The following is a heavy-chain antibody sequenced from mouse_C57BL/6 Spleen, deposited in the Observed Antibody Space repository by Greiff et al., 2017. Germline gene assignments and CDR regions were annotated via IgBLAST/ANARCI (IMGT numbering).Heavy chain of an antibody. CDR2: IYPRSGNT. D-gene: IGHD1-1*01. J-gene: IGHJ2*01. CDR3: ARKEASRYFQN. V-gene: IGHV1-81*01. Sequence: VMLVESGAELARPGASVKLSCKASGYTFTSYGISWVKQRPGQGLEWIGEIYPRSGNTYYNEKFKGKATLTADKSSSTAYMQLRSLTSEDSAVYFCARKEASRYFQNWGEDATLTDSS. CDR1: GYTFTSYG.